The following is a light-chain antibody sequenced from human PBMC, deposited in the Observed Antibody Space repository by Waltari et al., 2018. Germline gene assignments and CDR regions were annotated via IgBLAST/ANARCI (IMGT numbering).Light chain of an antibody. CDR1: QGISRH. CDR2: DVS. J-gene: IGKJ5*01. CDR3: QKLDNYPPPT. Sequence: DFKLTQSPSFLSASVGDRVTITCRASQGISRHLAWYQQKPGEAPKLLIYDVSTLQSGVPSRFGGSGFGTEFTLTISSLQPEDSATYYCQKLDNYPPPTFGQGTRLEI. V-gene: IGKV1-9*01.